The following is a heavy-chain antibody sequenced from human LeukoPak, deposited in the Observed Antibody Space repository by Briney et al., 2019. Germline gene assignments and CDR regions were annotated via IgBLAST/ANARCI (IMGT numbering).Heavy chain of an antibody. D-gene: IGHD3-3*01. CDR1: GFTFSSYA. J-gene: IGHJ4*02. Sequence: PGRSLRLSCAASGFTFSSYAMHWVRQAPGKGLEWVAVISYDGSNKYYADSVKGRFTISRDNSKNTLYLQMNSLRAEDTAVYYCATRADFWSGYYRDWGQGTLVTVSS. V-gene: IGHV3-30-3*01. CDR3: ATRADFWSGYYRD. CDR2: ISYDGSNK.